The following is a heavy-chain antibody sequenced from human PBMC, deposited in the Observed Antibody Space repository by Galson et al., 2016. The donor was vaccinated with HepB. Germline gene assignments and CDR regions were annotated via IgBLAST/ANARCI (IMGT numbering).Heavy chain of an antibody. CDR1: KFTFSTCA. V-gene: IGHV3-23*01. CDR2: ISGSGDNT. Sequence: SLRLSCAASKFTFSTCAMSWVRKAPGKGLEWVSTISGSGDNTFHAESVKGRFTISRDKPRNTLFLQMNSLTAEDTAVYYCAKDAKRMPTGNGGIYDYWGQGTLVTVSS. CDR3: AKDAKRMPTGNGGIYDY. J-gene: IGHJ4*02. D-gene: IGHD1-1*01.